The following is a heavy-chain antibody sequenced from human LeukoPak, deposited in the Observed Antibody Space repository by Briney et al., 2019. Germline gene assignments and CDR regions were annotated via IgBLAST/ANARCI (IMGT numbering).Heavy chain of an antibody. CDR2: IYSGGST. CDR3: ARIPPHYDSSGYYYPENYYFDY. Sequence: GGSLRLSCAASGFTVSSNYMSWVRQAPGKGLEWVSVIYSGGSTYYADSVKGRFTISRDNSKDTLYLQMNSLRAEDTAVYYCARIPPHYDSSGYYYPENYYFDYWGQGTLVTVSS. D-gene: IGHD3-22*01. CDR1: GFTVSSNY. J-gene: IGHJ4*02. V-gene: IGHV3-53*01.